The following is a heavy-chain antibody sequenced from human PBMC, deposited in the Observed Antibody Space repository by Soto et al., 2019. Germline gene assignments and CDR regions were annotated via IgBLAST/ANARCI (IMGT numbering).Heavy chain of an antibody. CDR2: IYYSGST. Sequence: SETLSLTCTVSGASISSGGYYWTWIRQHPGKGLEWIGYIYYSGSTYCNPSLKSRVTISVDTSKNQFSLKLSSVTAADTAVYYCARGGPAGPSRWGQGTLVTVSS. V-gene: IGHV4-31*03. J-gene: IGHJ4*02. D-gene: IGHD6-13*01. CDR3: ARGGPAGPSR. CDR1: GASISSGGYY.